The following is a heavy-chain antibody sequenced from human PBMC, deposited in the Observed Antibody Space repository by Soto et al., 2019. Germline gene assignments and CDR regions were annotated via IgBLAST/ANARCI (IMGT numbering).Heavy chain of an antibody. CDR1: GFTFSDYY. J-gene: IGHJ5*01. Sequence: QVQLVESGGGLVKPGGSLRLSCAASGFTFSDYYMSWIRQAPGKGLEWVSYISSSSRYTNYADSVKGRFTISRDNAKKSLDLQMNSLRAEDTALYYCAKGGRLHGNWHDPWGQGNLVTVSS. CDR2: ISSSSRYT. D-gene: IGHD6-25*01. V-gene: IGHV3-11*05. CDR3: AKGGRLHGNWHDP.